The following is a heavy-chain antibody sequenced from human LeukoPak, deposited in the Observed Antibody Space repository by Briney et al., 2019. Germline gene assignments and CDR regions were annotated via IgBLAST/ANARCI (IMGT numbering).Heavy chain of an antibody. Sequence: ASVKVSCKASGYTFTSYGISWVRQAPGQGLEWMGGIIPIFGTANYAQKFQGRVTIIADESTSTAYMELSSLRSEDTAVYYCARDMEPKDIVVVPAPDFYYYYMDVWGKGTTVTVSS. D-gene: IGHD2-2*01. V-gene: IGHV1-69*13. CDR3: ARDMEPKDIVVVPAPDFYYYYMDV. CDR2: IIPIFGTA. J-gene: IGHJ6*03. CDR1: GYTFTSYG.